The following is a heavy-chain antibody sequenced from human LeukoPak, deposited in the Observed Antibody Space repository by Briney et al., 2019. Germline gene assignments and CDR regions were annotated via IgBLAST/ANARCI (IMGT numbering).Heavy chain of an antibody. V-gene: IGHV1-69*13. Sequence: ASVKVSCKASGGTVSGYPISWVRQAPGQGLEWMGGIIPIFGTANYAQKFQGRVTITADESTSTAYMELSSLRSEDTAVYYCARDRPGRYCSTISCYSASPFDPWGQGTLVTVSS. J-gene: IGHJ5*02. CDR3: ARDRPGRYCSTISCYSASPFDP. D-gene: IGHD2-2*02. CDR2: IIPIFGTA. CDR1: GGTVSGYP.